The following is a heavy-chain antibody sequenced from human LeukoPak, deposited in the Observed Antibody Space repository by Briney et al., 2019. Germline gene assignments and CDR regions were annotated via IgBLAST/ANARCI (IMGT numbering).Heavy chain of an antibody. CDR2: TFYTSKWYN. CDR1: GDSVSSNSAA. J-gene: IGHJ6*02. D-gene: IGHD1-26*01. Sequence: SQTLSLTCAISGDSVSSNSAAWNWVRQSPSRGLEWLGRTFYTSKWYNTYAVSVKSRITINPDTSKNQFSLKLSSVTAADTAVYYCARDGSIRGYYYGMDVWGQGTTVTVSS. CDR3: ARDGSIRGYYYGMDV. V-gene: IGHV6-1*01.